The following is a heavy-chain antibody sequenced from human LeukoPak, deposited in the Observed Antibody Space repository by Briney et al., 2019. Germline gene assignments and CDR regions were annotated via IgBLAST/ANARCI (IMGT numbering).Heavy chain of an antibody. Sequence: GRSLRLSCAASGFTFSSYGMHWVRQAPGKGLEGVAVIWYGGSNKYYADSVKGRFTISRDNSKNTLYLQMNSLRAGDTAVYYCARHRLGGYFDYWRQGTLVTVPS. J-gene: IGHJ4*02. D-gene: IGHD3-16*01. CDR3: ARHRLGGYFDY. CDR1: GFTFSSYG. CDR2: IWYGGSNK. V-gene: IGHV3-33*01.